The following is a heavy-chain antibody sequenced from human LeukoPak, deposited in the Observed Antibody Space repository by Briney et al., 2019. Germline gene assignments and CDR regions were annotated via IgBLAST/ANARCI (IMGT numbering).Heavy chain of an antibody. Sequence: QAPGKKKEWIGEINHREITNYNPSLKSRVTIAVETSKSQYSPKLSSATAADTGVYYCARGPSERYYGGSCYYYFDYWGHATLVTVSS. CDR2: INHREIT. J-gene: IGHJ4*03. CDR3: ARGPSERYYGGSCYYYFDY. D-gene: IGHD3-10*01. V-gene: IGHV4-34*01.